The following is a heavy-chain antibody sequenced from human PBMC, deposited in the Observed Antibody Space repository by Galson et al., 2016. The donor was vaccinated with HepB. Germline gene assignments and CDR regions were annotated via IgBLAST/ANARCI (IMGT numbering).Heavy chain of an antibody. D-gene: IGHD5-18*01. V-gene: IGHV3-15*01. CDR1: GFTFSNAW. J-gene: IGHJ4*02. Sequence: SLRLSCAGSGFTFSNAWMSWVRQAPGKGLEWVGRIKTKSDGGATDYAAPVEGRFTISRDDSQDTLSLQMNSLTTDDTAVYYCATGKGYLYDFWGQGTPVTVSS. CDR2: IKTKSDGGAT. CDR3: ATGKGYLYDF.